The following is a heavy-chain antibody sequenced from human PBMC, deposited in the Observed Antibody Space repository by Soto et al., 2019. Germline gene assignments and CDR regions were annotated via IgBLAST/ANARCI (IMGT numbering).Heavy chain of an antibody. V-gene: IGHV1-69*02. CDR2: IIPILGIA. D-gene: IGHD4-4*01. CDR3: ASSMTTVNWFDP. Sequence: GASVKVSCKAPGGTFSSYTISWVRQAPGQGLEWMGRIIPILGIANYAQKFQGRVTIPADKSTSTVYMELSSLRSEDTAVYYCASSMTTVNWFDPWGQGTLVTVSS. J-gene: IGHJ5*02. CDR1: GGTFSSYT.